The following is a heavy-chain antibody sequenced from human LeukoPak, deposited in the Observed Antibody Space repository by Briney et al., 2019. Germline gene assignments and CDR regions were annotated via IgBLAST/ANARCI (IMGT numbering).Heavy chain of an antibody. D-gene: IGHD5-18*01. V-gene: IGHV3-74*01. CDR3: ARSGYSYGYDY. CDR1: GFTFSSYW. Sequence: GGSLRLSCAASGFTFSSYWMHWVRQAPGKGLVWVSRINSDGSSTSYADSGKGRFTISRDNAKNTLYLQMNSLRAEDTAVYYCARSGYSYGYDYWGQGTRVTVSS. CDR2: INSDGSST. J-gene: IGHJ4*02.